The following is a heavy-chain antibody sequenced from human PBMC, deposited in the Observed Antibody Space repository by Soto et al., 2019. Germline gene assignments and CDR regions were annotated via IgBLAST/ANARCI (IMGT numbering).Heavy chain of an antibody. D-gene: IGHD2-8*01. Sequence: PGGSLRLSCAASGFSFSSYAMHWVRQAPGKGLEWLSFISYDGRNEYYADSVKGRFTVSRDSSENTLYLQINTLKPEDTAVYYCARDGCPNGVCFIDYWGQGTLVTVSS. CDR1: GFSFSSYA. CDR3: ARDGCPNGVCFIDY. CDR2: ISYDGRNE. V-gene: IGHV3-30*04. J-gene: IGHJ4*02.